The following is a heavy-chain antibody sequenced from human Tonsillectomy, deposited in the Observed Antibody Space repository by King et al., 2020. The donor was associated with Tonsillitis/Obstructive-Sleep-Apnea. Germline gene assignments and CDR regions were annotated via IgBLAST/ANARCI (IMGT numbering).Heavy chain of an antibody. CDR1: GFTFSSYE. CDR2: ITSGGSAT. D-gene: IGHD3-16*01. CDR3: ARDLGCDY. Sequence: VQLVESGGGLVQPGGSLRLSCAASGFTFSSYELNWVRQATGKGLEWVSYITSGGSATYYADSVKGRFTISRDNAKNSLYLQMNSLRAEDTAVYYCARDLGCDYWGQGTLVTVSS. J-gene: IGHJ4*02. V-gene: IGHV3-48*03.